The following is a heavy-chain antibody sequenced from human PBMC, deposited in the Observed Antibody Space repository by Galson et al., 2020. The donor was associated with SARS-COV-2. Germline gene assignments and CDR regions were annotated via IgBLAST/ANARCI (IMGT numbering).Heavy chain of an antibody. CDR3: ARGYSGYDSSGGTDYFYYYMDV. Sequence: SETLSLTCTVSDGSVSRYYWNWIRQSPGKGLEWIGYISDIGYTNYSPSLNSRVTMSIDTSKNQFSLQLRSVTAADTAVYFCARGYSGYDSSGGTDYFYYYMDVWGRGTTVTISS. V-gene: IGHV4-59*02. CDR1: DGSVSRYY. D-gene: IGHD5-12*01. J-gene: IGHJ6*03. CDR2: ISDIGYT.